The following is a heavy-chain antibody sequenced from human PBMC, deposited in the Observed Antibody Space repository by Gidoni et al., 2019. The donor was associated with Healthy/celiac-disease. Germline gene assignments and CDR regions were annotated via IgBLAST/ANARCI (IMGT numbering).Heavy chain of an antibody. J-gene: IGHJ4*02. CDR1: RFTFSIYA. CDR3: AKPGEQWLRRGGDFDY. Sequence: EVPLLESGGGLVHAGGSLRLSCAASRFTFSIYAMSWFLQAPGKGLTWVSAISGMGGSTYDADSVKGRFTISRDNSKNTLYLQRNSLRAEDTAVYYCAKPGEQWLRRGGDFDYCGQGTLVTVAS. V-gene: IGHV3-23*01. CDR2: ISGMGGST. D-gene: IGHD6-19*01.